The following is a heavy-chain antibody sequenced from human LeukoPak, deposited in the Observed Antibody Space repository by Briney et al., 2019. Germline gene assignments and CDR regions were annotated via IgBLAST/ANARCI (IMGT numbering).Heavy chain of an antibody. D-gene: IGHD3-9*01. CDR3: ARVGGYDILTGYYTHYYFDY. CDR1: GFTFSDYY. CDR2: ISSSGSTI. Sequence: PGGSLRPSCTASGFTFSDYYMSWIRQAPGKGLEWVSYISSSGSTIYYADSVKGRFTISRDNAKNSLYLQMNSLRAEDTAVYYCARVGGYDILTGYYTHYYFDYWGQGTLVTVSS. J-gene: IGHJ4*02. V-gene: IGHV3-11*01.